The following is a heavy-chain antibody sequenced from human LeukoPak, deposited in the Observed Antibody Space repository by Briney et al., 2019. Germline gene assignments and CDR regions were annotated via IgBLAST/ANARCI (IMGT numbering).Heavy chain of an antibody. J-gene: IGHJ6*03. CDR2: ISAYNGNT. CDR1: GYTFTSYG. V-gene: IGHV1-18*01. Sequence: ASVKVSCKASGYTFTSYGISWVRQAPGQGLEWMGWISAYNGNTNYAQKFQGRVTMTRDTSISTAYMELSRLRSDDTAVYYCARDRYYYYYMDVWGKGTTVTVSS. CDR3: ARDRYYYYYMDV.